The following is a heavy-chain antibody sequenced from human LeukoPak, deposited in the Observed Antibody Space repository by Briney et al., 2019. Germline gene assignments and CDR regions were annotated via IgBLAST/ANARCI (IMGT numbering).Heavy chain of an antibody. V-gene: IGHV4-59*01. J-gene: IGHJ4*02. D-gene: IGHD3-22*01. Sequence: PSETLSLTCTVSGDSISSYFWSWIRQPPGKGLEWIGYIHFSGITNYNPSLKSRVTISVDTSKNQFSLKLSSVTAADTAVYYCARELDVGYSDCWGQGTLVTVSS. CDR1: GDSISSYF. CDR2: IHFSGIT. CDR3: ARELDVGYSDC.